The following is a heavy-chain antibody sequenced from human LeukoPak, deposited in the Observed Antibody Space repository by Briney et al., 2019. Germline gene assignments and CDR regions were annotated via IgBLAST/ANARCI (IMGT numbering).Heavy chain of an antibody. D-gene: IGHD3-10*01. J-gene: IGHJ6*03. CDR1: GGSLTGDF. CDR3: GLVWFGEFGYYYMDV. CDR2: INHSGRT. Sequence: SETLSLTCAVYGGSLTGDFSSWLRHPPGEGLGWIGEINHSGRTNNNPSPKRRVTISVDTSKNKFCLQLSSVTAADTAVYYCGLVWFGEFGYYYMDVWGKGTTVTVSS. V-gene: IGHV4-34*01.